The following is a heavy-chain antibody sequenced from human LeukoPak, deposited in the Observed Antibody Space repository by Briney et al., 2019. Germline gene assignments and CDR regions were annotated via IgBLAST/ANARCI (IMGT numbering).Heavy chain of an antibody. J-gene: IGHJ4*02. CDR2: ISSKSTYI. CDR3: ARRGGLSSGRGFDH. V-gene: IGHV3-21*01. Sequence: PGGSLRLSCVASGFDFNYYDMNWVRQAPGKGLEWVSSISSKSTYIDSADSTKGRFTISRDNANNSVFLQMSSLRPEDTAVYYRARRGGLSSGRGFDHWGQGTLVTVSS. D-gene: IGHD3-16*01. CDR1: GFDFNYYD.